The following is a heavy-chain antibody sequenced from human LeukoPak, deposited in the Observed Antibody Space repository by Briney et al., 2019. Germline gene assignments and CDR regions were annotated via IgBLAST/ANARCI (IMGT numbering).Heavy chain of an antibody. V-gene: IGHV3-30-3*01. J-gene: IGHJ4*02. D-gene: IGHD3-10*01. CDR2: ISDDGSRQ. CDR3: VKDRTGTYTLDY. CDR1: GFTFSNYA. Sequence: GRSLRLSCAATGFTFSNYAIHWGRQAPGKGLEWVAFISDDGSRQHYADSVKGRFTIYRDNSKNTLNLQMHSLRAEDTAVYYCVKDRTGTYTLDYWGQGTLVTVSS.